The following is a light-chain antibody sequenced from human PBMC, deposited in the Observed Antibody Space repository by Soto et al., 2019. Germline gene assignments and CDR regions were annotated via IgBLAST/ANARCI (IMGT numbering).Light chain of an antibody. V-gene: IGLV2-14*01. J-gene: IGLJ3*02. Sequence: QSVLTQPASVSGSPGQAITISCTGTSSDVGGYNYVSWYQQHPGKVPKLMIYEVSNRPSGVSNRFSGSKSGNTASLTISGLQAEDEADYYCSSYTSSRTWVFGGGTKVTVL. CDR3: SSYTSSRTWV. CDR2: EVS. CDR1: SSDVGGYNY.